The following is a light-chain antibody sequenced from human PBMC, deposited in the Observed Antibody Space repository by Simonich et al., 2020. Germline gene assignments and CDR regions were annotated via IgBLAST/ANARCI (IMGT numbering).Light chain of an antibody. V-gene: IGKV3-20*01. CDR2: GAS. Sequence: EIVLTQSPGTLSLSPGERATLSCRASQSVSSSYLAWYQQKPGQAPRLLIYGASSRTTGSPARSSSSGSGTAFTLTISSLVPEDFSVYYCQQYGSSPPYTFGQGTKLEIK. J-gene: IGKJ2*01. CDR3: QQYGSSPPYT. CDR1: QSVSSSY.